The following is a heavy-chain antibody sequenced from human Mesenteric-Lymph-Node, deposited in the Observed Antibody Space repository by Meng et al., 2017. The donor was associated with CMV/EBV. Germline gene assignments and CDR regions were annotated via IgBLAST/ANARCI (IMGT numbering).Heavy chain of an antibody. D-gene: IGHD3-22*01. Sequence: GGSLRLSCAASGFTFSSYAMSWVRQAPGKGLEWVSIIYSGGTSTEYADSVKGRFTISRDNSKNTLFLQMNSLRAEDTAVYYCAKERYYDRSGSYYGMDVWGQGTTVTSP. CDR2: IYSGGTST. CDR1: GFTFSSYA. CDR3: AKERYYDRSGSYYGMDV. V-gene: IGHV3-23*03. J-gene: IGHJ6*02.